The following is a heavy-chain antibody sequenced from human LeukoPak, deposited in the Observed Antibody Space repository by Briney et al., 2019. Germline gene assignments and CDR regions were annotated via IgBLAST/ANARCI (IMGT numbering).Heavy chain of an antibody. CDR3: AQKPAYYYDSTGYALFDY. J-gene: IGHJ4*02. CDR1: GFTFSSYA. V-gene: IGHV3-30-3*01. Sequence: GGSLRLSCAASGFTFSSYAMHWVRQAPGKGLEWVAVISYDGSNKYYADSVKGRFTISRDNSRNTLYLQMNSLRADDTAVYYCAQKPAYYYDSTGYALFDYWGQGTLVTVSS. D-gene: IGHD3-22*01. CDR2: ISYDGSNK.